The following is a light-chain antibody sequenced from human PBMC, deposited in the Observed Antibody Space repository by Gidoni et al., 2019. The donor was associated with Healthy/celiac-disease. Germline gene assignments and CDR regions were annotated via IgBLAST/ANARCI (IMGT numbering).Light chain of an antibody. CDR2: DVS. CDR1: SSDVGGYTY. J-gene: IGLJ1*01. Sequence: QSALTQPRSVSRSPGQSVTIACTGPSSDVGGYTYVSWYQQHPGKAPKLMIYDVSQRPSGVPDRFSGSKSGNTASLTISGLQAEDEADYYCCSYAGSYTEVFGTGTKVTVL. V-gene: IGLV2-11*01. CDR3: CSYAGSYTEV.